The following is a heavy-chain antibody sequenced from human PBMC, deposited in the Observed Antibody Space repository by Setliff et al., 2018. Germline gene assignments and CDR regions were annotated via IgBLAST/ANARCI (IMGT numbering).Heavy chain of an antibody. J-gene: IGHJ4*02. D-gene: IGHD3-10*01. CDR3: ARGSSATSPFDS. Sequence: ASVKVSCKTSGYAFITFGMSWVRQAPGQGLEWMGWIHTMSGESTFAQGFTGRFVFSLDASVSTAYLEINNLKGEDTAVYYCARGSSATSPFDSWGQGTLVTVSS. CDR2: IHTMSGES. CDR1: GYAFITFG. V-gene: IGHV7-4-1*02.